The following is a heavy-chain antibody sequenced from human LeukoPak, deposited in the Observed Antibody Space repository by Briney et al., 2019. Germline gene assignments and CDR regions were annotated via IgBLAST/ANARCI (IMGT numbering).Heavy chain of an antibody. V-gene: IGHV3-23*01. CDR1: GFTFSTYA. CDR3: AKEVQQLVDY. J-gene: IGHJ4*02. D-gene: IGHD6-13*01. Sequence: QTGGSLRLSCAASGFTFSTYAMSWVRQAPGKGLEWVSGISGSDRSTYYADSVKGRFTISRDNSKNTLYLQMNSLRAEDMAVYYCAKEVQQLVDYWGQGTLVTVSS. CDR2: ISGSDRST.